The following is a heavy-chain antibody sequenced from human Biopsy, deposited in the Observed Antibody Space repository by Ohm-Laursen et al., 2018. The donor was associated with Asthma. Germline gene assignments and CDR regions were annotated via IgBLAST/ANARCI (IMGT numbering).Heavy chain of an antibody. Sequence: SLRLSCAAFGFNFNIQWMSWVRQAPGKGLEWVANLGPDASETYSVDSMKGRLTVSRDNAKTSIFLQLNTLRVEDTAVYYCASLHYFGMNVWGQGTTVTVSS. CDR2: LGPDASET. V-gene: IGHV3-7*02. CDR3: ASLHYFGMNV. J-gene: IGHJ6*02. CDR1: GFNFNIQW.